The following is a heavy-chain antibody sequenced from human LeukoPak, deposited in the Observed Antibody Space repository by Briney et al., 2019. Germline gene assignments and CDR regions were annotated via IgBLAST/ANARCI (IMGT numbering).Heavy chain of an antibody. CDR3: ARGDCSSTSCYRLDY. D-gene: IGHD2-2*02. Sequence: LSLTCTVSGGSISSGDYYRSWIRQAPGKGLEWVAVISYDGSNKYYADSVKGRFTISRDNSKNTLYLQMNSLRAEDTAVYYCARGDCSSTSCYRLDYWGQGTLVTVSS. CDR1: GGSISSGD. V-gene: IGHV3-30-3*01. CDR2: ISYDGSNK. J-gene: IGHJ4*02.